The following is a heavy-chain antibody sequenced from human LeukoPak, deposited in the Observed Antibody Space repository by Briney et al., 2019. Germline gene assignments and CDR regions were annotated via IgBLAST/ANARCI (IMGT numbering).Heavy chain of an antibody. CDR3: ARDEFLEWLLVGRTSTNFDY. V-gene: IGHV3-11*04. CDR2: ISSSGSTI. D-gene: IGHD3-3*01. Sequence: GGSLRLSCAASGFTVSSNYMSWVRQAPGKGLEWVSYISSSGSTIYYADSVKGRFTISRDNAKNSLYLQMNGLRAEDTAVYYCARDEFLEWLLVGRTSTNFDYWGQGTLVTVSS. J-gene: IGHJ4*02. CDR1: GFTVSSNY.